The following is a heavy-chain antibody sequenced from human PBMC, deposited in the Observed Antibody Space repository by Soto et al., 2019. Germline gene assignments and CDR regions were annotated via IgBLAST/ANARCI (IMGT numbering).Heavy chain of an antibody. CDR3: ARDRSTYGGGGTGEVKENWFDP. CDR2: AYYSGST. CDR1: GGSIRHYY. D-gene: IGHD2-2*01. V-gene: IGHV4-59*01. Sequence: SETLSLTCSVSGGSIRHYYWSCIRQSPGKGLEWIGYAYYSGSTDYNPSLKSRVTMSVDTSKNKVSLKLNSVTTADTAVYYCARDRSTYGGGGTGEVKENWFDPWGAGTLVTFSS. J-gene: IGHJ5*02.